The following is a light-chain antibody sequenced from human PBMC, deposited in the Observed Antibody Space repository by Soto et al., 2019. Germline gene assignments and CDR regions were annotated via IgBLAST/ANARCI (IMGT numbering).Light chain of an antibody. CDR1: DIGTKL. CDR2: DDD. V-gene: IGLV3-21*01. Sequence: SYELTQPPSLSVAPGGTASITCGGSDIGTKLVQWYQQKPGQAPVLVMSDDDDRPSGIPERFSGFNSVNTATLTISGVEAGDEADYYCKVWDSSSDIYVFGTGTKLTVL. J-gene: IGLJ1*01. CDR3: KVWDSSSDIYV.